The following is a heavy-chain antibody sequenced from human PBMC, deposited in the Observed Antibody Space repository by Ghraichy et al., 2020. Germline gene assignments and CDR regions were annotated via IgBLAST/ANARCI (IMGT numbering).Heavy chain of an antibody. D-gene: IGHD6-19*01. CDR3: AKEGSLTGWTLGVY. CDR2: ISYDGNEI. V-gene: IGHV3-30*18. J-gene: IGHJ4*02. Sequence: GGSLRLSCAASGFTFSSYGMHWVRQAPGKGLEWVAVISYDGNEIHYADSVRGRFTISRDNSKNTLFLQMNSLRAEDTAVYYCAKEGSLTGWTLGVYWGQGTLVTVSS. CDR1: GFTFSSYG.